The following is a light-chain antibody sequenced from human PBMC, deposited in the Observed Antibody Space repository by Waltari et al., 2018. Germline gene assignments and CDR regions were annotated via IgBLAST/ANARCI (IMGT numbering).Light chain of an antibody. CDR3: AAWDDSLNGRV. V-gene: IGLV1-44*01. J-gene: IGLJ3*02. CDR2: SNN. CDR1: SSNIGSTP. Sequence: QSVLTQPPSASGPPGQRVTISCSGSSSNIGSTPVTWYQQLPGTAPKLLIYSNNQRPSGVPDRFSGSKSGTSASLAISGLQSEDEADYYCAAWDDSLNGRVFGGGTKLTVL.